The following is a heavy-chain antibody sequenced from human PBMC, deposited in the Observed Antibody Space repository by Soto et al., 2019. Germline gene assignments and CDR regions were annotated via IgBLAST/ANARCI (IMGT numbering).Heavy chain of an antibody. CDR1: GYAFTTYG. Sequence: QVHLVQSGAEVKKPGASVKVSCKGSGYAFTTYGITWVRQAPGQGLEWMGWISAHNGNTNYAQKLQGRVTVTRDTSTSTAYMELRSLRSDDTAVYYCARGRYGDDCGQGALVTVSS. V-gene: IGHV1-18*01. CDR2: ISAHNGNT. J-gene: IGHJ4*02. D-gene: IGHD1-1*01. CDR3: ARGRYGDD.